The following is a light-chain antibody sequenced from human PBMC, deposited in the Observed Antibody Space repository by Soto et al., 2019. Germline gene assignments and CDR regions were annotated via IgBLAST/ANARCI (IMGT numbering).Light chain of an antibody. V-gene: IGKV3-20*01. J-gene: IGKJ1*01. CDR2: SAS. Sequence: EIVLTQSPGTLSLSPGERATLSCRASQSVNPYYLAWYQQKPGQAPTLLIYSASSRATGIPDRFSGSGSGTDFTLTISRLEPEDFGVYYCQYYGSSPWTFGQGTKVEIK. CDR3: QYYGSSPWT. CDR1: QSVNPYY.